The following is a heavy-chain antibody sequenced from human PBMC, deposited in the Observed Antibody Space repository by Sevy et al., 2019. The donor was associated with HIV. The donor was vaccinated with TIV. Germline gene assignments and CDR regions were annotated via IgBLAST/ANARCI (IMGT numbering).Heavy chain of an antibody. V-gene: IGHV3-21*01. CDR3: VQEIGAKNHV. Sequence: GGSLRLSCAASGLTFSVYSMNWVRQAPGKGLEWVSSISSSFDINYADSLKGRITVSRDNAKNELYLQMNSLRADDTAFYYCVQEIGAKNHVWGQGTTVTVSS. J-gene: IGHJ6*02. D-gene: IGHD3-22*01. CDR2: ISSSFDI. CDR1: GLTFSVYS.